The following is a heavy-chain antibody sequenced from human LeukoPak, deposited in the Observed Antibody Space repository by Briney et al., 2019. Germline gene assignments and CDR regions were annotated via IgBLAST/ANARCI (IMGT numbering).Heavy chain of an antibody. J-gene: IGHJ3*02. CDR1: GGPISNVDYS. D-gene: IGHD6-13*01. V-gene: IGHV4-30-2*01. CDR3: ARVGRQLGAFDI. CDR2: IYHSGST. Sequence: SETLSLTCTVSGGPISNVDYSWSWIRQPPGKGLEWIGYIYHSGSTYYNPSLKSRVTISVDRSKNQFSLKLSSVTAADTAVYYCARVGRQLGAFDIWGQGTMVTVSS.